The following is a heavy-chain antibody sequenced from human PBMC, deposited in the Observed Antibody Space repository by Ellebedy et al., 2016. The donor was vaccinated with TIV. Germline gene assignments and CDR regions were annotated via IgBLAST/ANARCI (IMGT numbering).Heavy chain of an antibody. CDR2: IYYSGST. CDR1: GGSISSSSYY. Sequence: MPSETLSLTCTVSGGSISSSSYYWGWIRQPPGKGLEWIGSIYYSGSTYYNPSLKSRVTISVDTSKNQFSLKLSSVTAADTAVYYCASTTVTTPRLNWYFDLWGRGTLVTVSS. D-gene: IGHD4-17*01. CDR3: ASTTVTTPRLNWYFDL. V-gene: IGHV4-39*01. J-gene: IGHJ2*01.